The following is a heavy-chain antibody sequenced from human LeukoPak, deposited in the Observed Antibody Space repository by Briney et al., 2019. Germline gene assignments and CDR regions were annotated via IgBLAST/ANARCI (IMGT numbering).Heavy chain of an antibody. V-gene: IGHV4-4*07. J-gene: IGHJ6*02. CDR1: GGSISSYY. CDR2: IYTSGST. CDR3: ARDTTTYGSEKYTIGMDV. Sequence: PSETLSLTCTVSGGSISSYYWGWIRQPAGKGLEWIGRIYTSGSTNYNPSLKSRVTMSVDTSKNQFSLKLSSVTAADTAVYYCARDTTTYGSEKYTIGMDVWGQGTTVTVSS. D-gene: IGHD3-10*01.